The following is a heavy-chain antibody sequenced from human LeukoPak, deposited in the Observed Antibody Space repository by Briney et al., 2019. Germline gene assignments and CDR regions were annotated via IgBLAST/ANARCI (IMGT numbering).Heavy chain of an antibody. CDR1: GGSISTNY. J-gene: IGHJ4*02. D-gene: IGHD3-10*01. CDR2: IDYSGST. CDR3: ARLGGGSGSYYKHLDY. V-gene: IGHV4-59*08. Sequence: PSETLSLTCTVSGGSISTNYWTSIRQPPGKGLEWIGYIDYSGSTKYNPSLKSRVTISVDTSNNQFSLKLSSVTAADTAVYYCARLGGGSGSYYKHLDYWGQGTLVTVSS.